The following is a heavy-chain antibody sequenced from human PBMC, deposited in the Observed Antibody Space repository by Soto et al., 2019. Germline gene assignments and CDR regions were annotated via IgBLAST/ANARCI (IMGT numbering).Heavy chain of an antibody. CDR1: GFSFSSYA. D-gene: IGHD6-25*01. J-gene: IGHJ6*02. CDR3: AKDTFVRLPSYGTDV. CDR2: VTDSDSGGTT. Sequence: EVQLLESGGGLVQPGGSLRRSCVASGFSFSSYAMTWVRQAPGQGLEWVATVTDSDSGGTTYYADSVKGRFTISRDNSMSTVFLLMNGLRAEDTALYYCAKDTFVRLPSYGTDVWGQGTAVTVSS. V-gene: IGHV3-23*01.